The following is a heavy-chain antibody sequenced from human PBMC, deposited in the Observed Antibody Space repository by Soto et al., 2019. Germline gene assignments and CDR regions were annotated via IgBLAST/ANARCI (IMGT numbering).Heavy chain of an antibody. J-gene: IGHJ4*02. D-gene: IGHD6-13*01. CDR2: IYYSGST. CDR1: GGSVSSGSYY. CDR3: ARVVGSSSSWYEFDY. V-gene: IGHV4-61*01. Sequence: LSLTCTVSGGSVSSGSYYWSWIRQPPGKGLEWIGYIYYSGSTNYNPSLKSRVTISVDTSKNQFSLKLSSVTAADTAVYYCARVVGSSSSWYEFDYWGQGTLVTVSS.